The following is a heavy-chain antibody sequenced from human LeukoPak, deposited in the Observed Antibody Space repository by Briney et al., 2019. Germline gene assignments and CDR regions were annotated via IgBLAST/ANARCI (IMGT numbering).Heavy chain of an antibody. V-gene: IGHV4-59*08. CDR3: AGGSGYDWDQDAFDI. D-gene: IGHD5-12*01. CDR1: GGSISSYY. Sequence: PSGTLSLTCTVSGGSISSYYWSWIRQPPGKGLEWIGYIYYSGSTNYNPSLKSRVTISVDTSKNQFSLKLSSVTAADTAVYYCAGGSGYDWDQDAFDIWGQGTMVTVSS. J-gene: IGHJ3*02. CDR2: IYYSGST.